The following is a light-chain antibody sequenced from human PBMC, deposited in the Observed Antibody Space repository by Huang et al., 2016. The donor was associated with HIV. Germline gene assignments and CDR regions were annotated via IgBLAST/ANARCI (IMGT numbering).Light chain of an antibody. CDR3: QQYYNTPLT. Sequence: DIVMTQSPDSLAVSLGERATINCKSSQSLLYSSNNKNYLAWYQQKPGQPPKLLIYWASTRESGVPERFTGSGSGTLFTLTISSLQAEDVAVYYCQQYYNTPLTFGQGTKLEIK. CDR1: QSLLYSSNNKNY. V-gene: IGKV4-1*01. CDR2: WAS. J-gene: IGKJ2*01.